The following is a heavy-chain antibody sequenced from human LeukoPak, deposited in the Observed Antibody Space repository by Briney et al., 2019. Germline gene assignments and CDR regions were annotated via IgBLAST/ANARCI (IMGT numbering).Heavy chain of an antibody. CDR2: INPSGGST. CDR1: GYTFTSCY. V-gene: IGHV1-46*01. J-gene: IGHJ5*02. D-gene: IGHD3-9*01. CDR3: ARDRPRYFDWSHLKANWFDP. Sequence: ASVKVSCKASGYTFTSCYMHWVRQAPGQGLEWMGIINPSGGSTSYAQKFQGRVTMTRDTSTSTVYMELSSLRSEDTAVYYCARDRPRYFDWSHLKANWFDPWGQGTLVTVSS.